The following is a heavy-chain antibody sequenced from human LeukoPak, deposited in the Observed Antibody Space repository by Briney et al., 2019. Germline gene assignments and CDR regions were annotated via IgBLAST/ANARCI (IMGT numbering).Heavy chain of an antibody. CDR1: GFTFSSYA. Sequence: GGSLRLSCAASGFTFSSYAMHWVRQAPGKGLEWVAVISYDGSNKYYADSVKGRFTISRDNSKNTLYLQVNSLRAEDTAVYYCAQIHVGYFGYWGQGTLVTVSS. J-gene: IGHJ4*02. V-gene: IGHV3-30*04. D-gene: IGHD5-18*01. CDR2: ISYDGSNK. CDR3: AQIHVGYFGY.